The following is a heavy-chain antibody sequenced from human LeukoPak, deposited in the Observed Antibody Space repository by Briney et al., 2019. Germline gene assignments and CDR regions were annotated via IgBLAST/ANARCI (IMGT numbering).Heavy chain of an antibody. Sequence: SETLSLTCTASGGSISSYYRSWIRQPPGKGLEWVGYIYSSGSTNYNPSFKSGVTISVDTSRNQYSLKLSSVTAADTAVYYCARAYSSSCKFCFDPWGQGTLVTVSS. J-gene: IGHJ5*02. CDR3: ARAYSSSCKFCFDP. CDR2: IYSSGST. CDR1: GGSISSYY. D-gene: IGHD6-13*01. V-gene: IGHV4-59*08.